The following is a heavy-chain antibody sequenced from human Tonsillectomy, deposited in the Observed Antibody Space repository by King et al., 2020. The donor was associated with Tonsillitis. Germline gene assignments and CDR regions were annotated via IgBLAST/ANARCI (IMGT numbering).Heavy chain of an antibody. CDR3: ARDGSNGDYLRTTGFDI. CDR1: GGSISSGGYY. CDR2: IYASGST. D-gene: IGHD4-17*01. V-gene: IGHV4-31*03. J-gene: IGHJ3*02. Sequence: VQLQESGPGLVKPSQTLSLTCTVSGGSISSGGYYWTWIRQLPGKGLEWIGYIYASGSTNYSPSLKSRVTFSVDTSKNQFSLRLSSVTAADTAVYYCARDGSNGDYLRTTGFDIWGQGTRVTVSS.